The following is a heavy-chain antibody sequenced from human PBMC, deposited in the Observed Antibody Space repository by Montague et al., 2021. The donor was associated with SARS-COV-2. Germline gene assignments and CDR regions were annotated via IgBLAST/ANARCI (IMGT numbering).Heavy chain of an antibody. CDR2: IYYSGST. Sequence: SETLSLTCTVSGGSISSNNYYWDWIRQPPGKGLEWIGSIYYSGSTYYNPSLKSRVTISVDTSKNQFSLKLSSVTAADTAVYYCARQMGQSSIFGVVIQYYFDYWGQGTLVTVSS. V-gene: IGHV4-39*01. CDR1: GGSISSNNYY. D-gene: IGHD3-3*01. J-gene: IGHJ4*02. CDR3: ARQMGQSSIFGVVIQYYFDY.